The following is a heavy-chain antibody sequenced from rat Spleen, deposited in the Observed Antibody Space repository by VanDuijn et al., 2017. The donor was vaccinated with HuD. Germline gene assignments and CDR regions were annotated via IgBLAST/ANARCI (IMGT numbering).Heavy chain of an antibody. J-gene: IGHJ2*01. CDR3: TRRNLFDY. CDR1: GSTFSNYY. V-gene: IGHV5-25*01. CDR2: ITTSGDNT. Sequence: EVQLVESGGGLVQPGRSMKLSCAASGSTFSNYYMAWVRQAPTKGLEWVASITTSGDNTYYRDSVKGRFTISRDNKKTTIYLQMDSLMSEDTVSYYCTRRNLFDYWGEGVMVTVSS.